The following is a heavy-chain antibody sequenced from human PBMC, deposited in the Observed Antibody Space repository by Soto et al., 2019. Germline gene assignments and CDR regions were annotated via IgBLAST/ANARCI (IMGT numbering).Heavy chain of an antibody. CDR2: IYYSGNT. V-gene: IGHV4-59*01. CDR1: GGSISPYY. J-gene: IGHJ5*02. Sequence: QVQLRESGPGLVKPSETLSLSCSVSGGSISPYYWSWIRQPPGKGLEWIGWIYYSGNTYYNPSLKSRVARSVDTYRNQLLLQLSFMTAADTAVYDCARESAGSGKNNWFYPWGQVTLVTVSS. CDR3: ARESAGSGKNNWFYP. D-gene: IGHD3-10*01.